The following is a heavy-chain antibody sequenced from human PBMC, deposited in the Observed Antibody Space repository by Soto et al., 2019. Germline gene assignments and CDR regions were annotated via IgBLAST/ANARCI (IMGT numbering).Heavy chain of an antibody. D-gene: IGHD2-15*01. CDR2: IFYSGAT. Sequence: ASETLSLTCTVSGVSISSSSYYWGWIRQPPGMGLEWIGSIFYSGATYYNPSLKSRVTIFVDTSKNQFSLQLTSVTAADTAVYYCARGAGSPTYYYGMDVWGQGTTVTVSS. J-gene: IGHJ6*02. CDR1: GVSISSSSYY. CDR3: ARGAGSPTYYYGMDV. V-gene: IGHV4-39*01.